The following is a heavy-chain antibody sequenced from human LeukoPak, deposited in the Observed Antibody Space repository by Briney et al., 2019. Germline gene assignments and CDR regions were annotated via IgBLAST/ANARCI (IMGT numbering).Heavy chain of an antibody. CDR1: GFTFDDYT. J-gene: IGHJ4*02. Sequence: GGSLRLSCAASGFTFDDYTIRWVRQAPGKGLEWVSLISWDGGTTYYADSVKGRFTISRDNSKNSLYLQMNSLRTEDTALYYCAQGLSSSWYAPLGYWGQGTLVTVSS. CDR2: ISWDGGTT. CDR3: AQGLSSSWYAPLGY. D-gene: IGHD6-13*01. V-gene: IGHV3-43*01.